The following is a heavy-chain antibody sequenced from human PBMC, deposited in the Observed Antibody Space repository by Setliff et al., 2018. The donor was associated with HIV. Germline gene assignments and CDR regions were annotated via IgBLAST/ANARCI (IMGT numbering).Heavy chain of an antibody. V-gene: IGHV3-48*03. CDR2: ISSSGSTI. Sequence: QSGGSLRLSCAASGFTFSGYEMNWVRQAPGKGLEWVSHISSSGSTIYYADSVKGRFTISRDNAKNSLFLQMNSLRAEDTAVYYCARSSTLPWELPYFDYWGQGTLVTVSS. CDR1: GFTFSGYE. J-gene: IGHJ4*02. D-gene: IGHD1-26*01. CDR3: ARSSTLPWELPYFDY.